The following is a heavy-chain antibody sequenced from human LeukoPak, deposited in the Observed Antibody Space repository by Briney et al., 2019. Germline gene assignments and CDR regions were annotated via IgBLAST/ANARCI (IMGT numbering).Heavy chain of an antibody. J-gene: IGHJ4*02. V-gene: IGHV3-30-3*01. CDR2: ISYDGSNK. D-gene: IGHD6-19*01. CDR3: AREIAVAGQPPLVSFDY. CDR1: GFTFSSYA. Sequence: GRSLRLSCAASGFTFSSYAMHWVRQAPGKGLEWVAVISYDGSNKYYADSVKGRFTISRDNSKNTLYLQMNSLRAEDTAVYYCAREIAVAGQPPLVSFDYWGQGTLVTVSS.